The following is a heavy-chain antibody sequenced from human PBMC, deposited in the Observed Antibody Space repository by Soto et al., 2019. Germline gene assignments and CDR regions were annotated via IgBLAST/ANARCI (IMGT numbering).Heavy chain of an antibody. V-gene: IGHV4-34*01. CDR3: ARVLGIAAAEAGYFDL. J-gene: IGHJ2*01. D-gene: IGHD6-13*01. CDR1: GGSLSGYY. CDR2: INHSGST. Sequence: QVQLQQWGAGLLKPSETLSLTCAVYGGSLSGYYWSWIRQPPGKGLEWIGEINHSGSTNYNPSLRCRVTISVDTSKNEFSLKLRSVTAADTAVYYCARVLGIAAAEAGYFDLWGRGTLVTVSS.